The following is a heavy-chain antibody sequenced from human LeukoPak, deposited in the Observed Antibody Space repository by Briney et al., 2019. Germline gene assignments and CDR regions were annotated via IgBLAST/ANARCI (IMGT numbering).Heavy chain of an antibody. CDR3: ARGLVVVVAAEWWFDP. Sequence: VASVKVSCKASGYTFTGYYMHWVRQAPGQGLEWMGWINPNSGGTNYAQKFQGRVTMTRDTSISTAYMELSRLRSDDTAVYYCARGLVVVVAAEWWFDPWGQGTLVTVSS. J-gene: IGHJ5*02. CDR1: GYTFTGYY. V-gene: IGHV1-2*02. D-gene: IGHD2-15*01. CDR2: INPNSGGT.